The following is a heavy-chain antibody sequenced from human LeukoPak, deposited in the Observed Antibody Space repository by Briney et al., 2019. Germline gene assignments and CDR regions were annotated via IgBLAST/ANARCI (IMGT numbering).Heavy chain of an antibody. CDR2: ISSSGSTI. CDR3: AREGTDYGDYVGGNWFDP. Sequence: GGSLRLSCAASGFTISNYWMHWVRQAPGKGLEWVSYISSSGSTIYYADSVKGRFTISRDNAKNSLYLQMNSLRAEDTAVYYCAREGTDYGDYVGGNWFDPWGQGTLVTVSS. J-gene: IGHJ5*02. CDR1: GFTISNYW. D-gene: IGHD4-17*01. V-gene: IGHV3-48*04.